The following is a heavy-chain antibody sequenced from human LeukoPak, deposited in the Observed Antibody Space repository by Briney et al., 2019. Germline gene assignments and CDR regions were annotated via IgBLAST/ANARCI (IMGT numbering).Heavy chain of an antibody. Sequence: SETLSLTCTVSGGPISSSSYYWGWIRQPPGKGLEWIGSIYYSGSTYYNPSLKSRVTISVDTSKNQFSLKLSSVTAADTAVYYCARMVATPLYFDLWGRGTLVTVSS. CDR3: ARMVATPLYFDL. CDR1: GGPISSSSYY. CDR2: IYYSGST. V-gene: IGHV4-39*07. J-gene: IGHJ2*01. D-gene: IGHD5-12*01.